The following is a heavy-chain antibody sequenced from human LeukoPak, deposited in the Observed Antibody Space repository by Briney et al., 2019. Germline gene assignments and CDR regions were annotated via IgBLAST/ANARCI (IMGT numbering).Heavy chain of an antibody. V-gene: IGHV3-7*01. J-gene: IGHJ4*02. CDR2: IKQDGSEK. CDR3: AREAGRKGSDY. CDR1: GFTFSSYA. D-gene: IGHD6-13*01. Sequence: GGSLRLSCAASGFTFSSYAMSWVRQAPGKGLEWVANIKQDGSEKYYVDSVKGRFTISRDNAKNSLYLQMNSLRAEDTAVYYCAREAGRKGSDYWGQGTLVTVSS.